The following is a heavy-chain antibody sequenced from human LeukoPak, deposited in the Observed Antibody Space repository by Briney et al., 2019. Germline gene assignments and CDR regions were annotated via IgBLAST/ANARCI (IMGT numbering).Heavy chain of an antibody. CDR1: GFTVSSNY. CDR2: IYSAGST. V-gene: IGHV3-66*01. J-gene: IGHJ4*02. Sequence: GGSLRLSCAASGFTVSSNYMSWVRQAPGKGLEWVSVIYSAGSTYYADSVRGRFTISRDNSQNTLYLQMNSLRAEDTAVFYCAREEGPLDYWGQGTLVTVSS. CDR3: AREEGPLDY.